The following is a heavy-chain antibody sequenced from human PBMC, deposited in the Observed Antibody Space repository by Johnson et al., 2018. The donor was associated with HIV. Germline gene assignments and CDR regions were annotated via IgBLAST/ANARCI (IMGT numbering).Heavy chain of an antibody. J-gene: IGHJ3*01. D-gene: IGHD3-22*01. Sequence: QVQLVESGGGLVQPGGSLRLSCAASGFTFSSYAMHWVRQAPGKGLEWVTVISYDGRNKYYADSVKGRFTISRDNSKNTLYLQMNSLRAEDTAVYYCARVSDSDSNWGQGTMVTVSS. V-gene: IGHV3-30*14. CDR3: ARVSDSDSN. CDR2: ISYDGRNK. CDR1: GFTFSSYA.